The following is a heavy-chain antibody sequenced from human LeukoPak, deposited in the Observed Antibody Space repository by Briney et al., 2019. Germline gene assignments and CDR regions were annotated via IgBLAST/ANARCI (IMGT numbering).Heavy chain of an antibody. V-gene: IGHV4-39*01. CDR1: GGSISSSSYY. CDR3: ASHPRVLLWFGEYPYYFDY. D-gene: IGHD3-10*01. CDR2: IYYSGST. J-gene: IGHJ4*02. Sequence: PSETLSLTCTVSGGSISSSSYYWGWIRQPPGKGLEWTGSIYYSGSTYYNPSLKSRVTISVDTSKNQFSLKLSSVTAADTAVYYCASHPRVLLWFGEYPYYFDYWGQGTLVTVSS.